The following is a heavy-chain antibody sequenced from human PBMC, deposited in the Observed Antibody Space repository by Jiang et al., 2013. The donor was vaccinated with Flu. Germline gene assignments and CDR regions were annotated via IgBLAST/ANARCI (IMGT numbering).Heavy chain of an antibody. CDR1: GFTFSSYS. D-gene: IGHD2-2*02. V-gene: IGHV3-48*02. CDR3: AIPNIVVVPAAILNAFDI. CDR2: ISSSSSTI. J-gene: IGHJ3*02. Sequence: VQLLESGGGLVQPGGSLRLSCAASGFTFSSYSMNWVRQAPGKGLEWVSYISSSSSTIYYADSVKGRFTISRDNAKNSLYLQMNSLRDEDTAVYYCAIPNIVVVPAAILNAFDIWGQGTMVTVSS.